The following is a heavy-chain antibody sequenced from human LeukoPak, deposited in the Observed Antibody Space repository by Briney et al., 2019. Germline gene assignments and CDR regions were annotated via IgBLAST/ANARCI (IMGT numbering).Heavy chain of an antibody. CDR2: IYHSGST. CDR3: ARHSMVRGVIRSGLTQFDY. D-gene: IGHD3-10*01. CDR1: GYSISSGYY. V-gene: IGHV4-38-2*01. J-gene: IGHJ4*02. Sequence: SETLSLTCAVSGYSISSGYYWGWIRQPPGKGLEWIGTIYHSGSTYYNPSLKSRVTISVDTSKNQSSLKLSSVTAADTAVYYCARHSMVRGVIRSGLTQFDYWGQGTLVTVSS.